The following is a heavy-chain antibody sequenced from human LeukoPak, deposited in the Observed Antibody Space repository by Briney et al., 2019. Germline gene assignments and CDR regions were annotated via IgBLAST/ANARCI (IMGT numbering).Heavy chain of an antibody. CDR2: ISSSGSTI. D-gene: IGHD3-22*01. CDR3: ARRDSSGYYSHFDY. Sequence: KPGGSLRLSCAASGFNVDTNFMSWVRQAPGKGLEWVSYISSSGSTIYYAASVKGRFTISRDNAKNSLYLQMNSLRAEDTAVYYCARRDSSGYYSHFDYWGQGTLVTVSS. V-gene: IGHV3-11*04. CDR1: GFNVDTNF. J-gene: IGHJ4*02.